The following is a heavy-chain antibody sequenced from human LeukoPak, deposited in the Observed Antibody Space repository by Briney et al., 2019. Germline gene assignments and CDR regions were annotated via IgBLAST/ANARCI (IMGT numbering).Heavy chain of an antibody. CDR2: IYSSGGT. Sequence: GGSLRLSCAASGFTVSNNYMSWVRQAPGKGLEWVSVIYSSGGTYYAGSVKGRFTISRDNSKNTLYLQMNSLRAEDTAVYYCARDSSGPLHWGQGTLVTVSS. V-gene: IGHV3-66*01. CDR1: GFTVSNNY. D-gene: IGHD6-19*01. J-gene: IGHJ4*02. CDR3: ARDSSGPLH.